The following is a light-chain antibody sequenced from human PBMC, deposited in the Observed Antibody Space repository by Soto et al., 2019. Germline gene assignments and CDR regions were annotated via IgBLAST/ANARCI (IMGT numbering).Light chain of an antibody. J-gene: IGLJ1*01. CDR3: NSYTSSVTYV. Sequence: QSALTQPASVSGSPGQSITISCTGTSSDVGSYNSVSWYQQHPGKAPKLMIYDVTNRPSGISNRFSGSKSGHTASLTISGLQAEDEADYYCNSYTSSVTYVFGTGTKVTVL. CDR1: SSDVGSYNS. CDR2: DVT. V-gene: IGLV2-14*01.